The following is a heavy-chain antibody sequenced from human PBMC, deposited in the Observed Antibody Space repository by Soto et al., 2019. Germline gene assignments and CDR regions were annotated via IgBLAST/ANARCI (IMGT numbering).Heavy chain of an antibody. Sequence: GASVKVSCKASGYTFIGYDMEWVRQAPGQRGEGMGWINPNGGGTNYAQKFQGWVTMTRDTSISTAYMELSRLRSDDTAVYYCARADICSGGSCYLGPDWFDPWGQRTLVTVSS. J-gene: IGHJ5*02. CDR3: ARADICSGGSCYLGPDWFDP. CDR2: INPNGGGT. V-gene: IGHV1-2*04. CDR1: GYTFIGYD. D-gene: IGHD2-15*01.